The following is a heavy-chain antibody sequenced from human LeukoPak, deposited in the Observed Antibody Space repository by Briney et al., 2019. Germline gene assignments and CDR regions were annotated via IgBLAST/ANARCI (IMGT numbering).Heavy chain of an antibody. J-gene: IGHJ4*02. CDR1: GFSFTGYW. CDR2: LHPDGSEG. Sequence: GGSLRLSCAASGFSFTGYWMTWVRQAPGKGLEWVARLHPDGSEGNYVGSVEGRFTVFGDNARSSLFLQMHSLRVEGTAVYYCARGGYSFDYLGQGTLVTVSS. V-gene: IGHV3-7*01. CDR3: ARGGYSFDY. D-gene: IGHD5-12*01.